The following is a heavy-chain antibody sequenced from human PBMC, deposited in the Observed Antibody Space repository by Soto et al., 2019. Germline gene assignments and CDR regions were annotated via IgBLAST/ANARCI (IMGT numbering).Heavy chain of an antibody. J-gene: IGHJ3*02. D-gene: IGHD3-22*01. Sequence: PGGSLRLSCAASGFTFSSYAMSWVRQAPGKGLEWVSAISGSGGSTYYADSVKGRFTISRDNSKNTLYLQMNSLRAEDTAVYYCAMYYDSSGYYPTARAFDIWGQGTMVTVSS. CDR1: GFTFSSYA. CDR2: ISGSGGST. CDR3: AMYYDSSGYYPTARAFDI. V-gene: IGHV3-23*01.